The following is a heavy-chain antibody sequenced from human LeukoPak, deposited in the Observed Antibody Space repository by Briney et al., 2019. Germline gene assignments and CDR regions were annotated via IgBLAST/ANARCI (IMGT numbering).Heavy chain of an antibody. J-gene: IGHJ4*02. CDR1: GASVSSSGYY. D-gene: IGHD6-13*01. CDR3: GRETIAATGTSVFFDY. CDR2: IYHSGST. Sequence: SETLSLTCTVSGASVSSSGYYWSWIRQPPGKGLEWIGYIYHSGSTNYNPSLKSRVTTSVDTSKNQFSLKLTSMTAADTAVYYCGRETIAATGTSVFFDYWGQGTLVTVSS. V-gene: IGHV4-61*08.